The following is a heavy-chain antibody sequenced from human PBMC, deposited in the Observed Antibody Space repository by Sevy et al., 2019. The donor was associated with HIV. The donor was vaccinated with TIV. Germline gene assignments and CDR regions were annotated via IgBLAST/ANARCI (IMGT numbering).Heavy chain of an antibody. CDR1: GYTFTGYY. CDR2: INPNSGGT. V-gene: IGHV1-2*06. D-gene: IGHD2-2*01. J-gene: IGHJ6*02. Sequence: ASVKVSCKASGYTFTGYYMHWVRQAPGQGLEWMGRINPNSGGTNYAQKFQGRVTMTRDTSISTAYMELSRLRSDETAVYYCARMDNVPAAIVSYYYYGMDVWGQGTTVTVSS. CDR3: ARMDNVPAAIVSYYYYGMDV.